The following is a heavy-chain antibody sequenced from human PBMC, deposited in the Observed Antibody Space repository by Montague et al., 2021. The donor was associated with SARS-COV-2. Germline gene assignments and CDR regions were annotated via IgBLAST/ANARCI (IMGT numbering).Heavy chain of an antibody. J-gene: IGHJ4*02. CDR2: IYTSGXT. CDR3: ARGVLRYFDWTSPFDY. V-gene: IGHV4-61*02. D-gene: IGHD3-9*01. Sequence: TLSLTCTVSGGSISSGSYYWSWIRQPAGKGLEWIGRIYTSGXTXYXXXXKXRVTISVDMSKNQFSLKLSSVTAADTAVYYCARGVLRYFDWTSPFDYWGQGTLVTVSS. CDR1: GGSISSGSYY.